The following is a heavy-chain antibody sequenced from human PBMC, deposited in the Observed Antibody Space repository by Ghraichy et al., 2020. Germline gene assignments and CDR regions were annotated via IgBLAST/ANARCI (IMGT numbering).Heavy chain of an antibody. CDR3: ARYCTNGVCLGNDYYYGMDV. J-gene: IGHJ6*02. Sequence: GALRLSCAASGFTFSSYGMHWVRQAPGKGLEWVAVIWYDGSNKYYADSVKGRFTISRDNSKNTLYLQMNSLRAEDTTVYYCARYCTNGVCLGNDYYYGMDVWGQGTTVTVSS. CDR1: GFTFSSYG. D-gene: IGHD2-8*01. CDR2: IWYDGSNK. V-gene: IGHV3-33*01.